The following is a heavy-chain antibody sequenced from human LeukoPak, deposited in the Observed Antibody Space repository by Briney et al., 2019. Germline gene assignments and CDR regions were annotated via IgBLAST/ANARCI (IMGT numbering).Heavy chain of an antibody. CDR1: GYTFTGYY. V-gene: IGHV1-2*06. CDR2: INPNSGGT. J-gene: IGHJ4*02. Sequence: ASVKVSCKASGYTFTGYYMHWVRQAPGQGLEWMGRINPNSGGTNYAQKFQGRVTMTRDTSISTAYMELSRLRSDDTAVYYCATSGYSGYGIDYWGQGTLVTVSS. D-gene: IGHD5-12*01. CDR3: ATSGYSGYGIDY.